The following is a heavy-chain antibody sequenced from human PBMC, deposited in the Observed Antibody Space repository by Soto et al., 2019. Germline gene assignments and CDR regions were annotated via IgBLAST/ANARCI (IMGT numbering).Heavy chain of an antibody. V-gene: IGHV3-23*01. D-gene: IGHD2-21*02. CDR1: GFTFGDYA. CDR2: VSASGPST. J-gene: IGHJ4*02. Sequence: EVRLLESGGGLVQPGGSLRLSCAASGFTFGDYAMSWVRQAPGKGLEWVSTVSASGPSTYYADSVKGRFTISRDNSRSTLYLQMNSLSADDTALYYCAKDNRDCYWCGEHWGQGTLVTVSS. CDR3: AKDNRDCYWCGEH.